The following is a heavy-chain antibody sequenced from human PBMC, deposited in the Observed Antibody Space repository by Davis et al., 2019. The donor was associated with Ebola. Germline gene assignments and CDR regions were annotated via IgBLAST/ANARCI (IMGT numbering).Heavy chain of an antibody. CDR1: GFTFSTYA. CDR3: AKQRGVGAIDYDY. CDR2: ISSGGGAP. J-gene: IGHJ4*02. Sequence: GGSLRLSCAASGFTFSTYAMGWVRQAPGKGLEWVPDISSGGGAPYYADSVKGRFTTFRDNPKNTLYLQMNSLRADDTAVYYCAKQRGVGAIDYDYWGRGTVVTVSS. V-gene: IGHV3-23*01. D-gene: IGHD1-26*01.